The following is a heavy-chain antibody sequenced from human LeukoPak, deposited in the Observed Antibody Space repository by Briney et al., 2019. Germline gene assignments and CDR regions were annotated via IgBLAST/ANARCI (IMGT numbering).Heavy chain of an antibody. CDR1: GGSISSYY. J-gene: IGHJ3*02. D-gene: IGHD6-13*01. CDR3: ARRAGGYRAFDI. V-gene: IGHV4-59*08. CDR2: TYYRGST. Sequence: SETLSLTCTASGGSISSYYWNWIRQPPGKGLEWIGYTYYRGSTNYNPSLNSRVTISVDTSKNQFSLKLSSVTAADTAVYYCARRAGGYRAFDIWGQGTMVTVSS.